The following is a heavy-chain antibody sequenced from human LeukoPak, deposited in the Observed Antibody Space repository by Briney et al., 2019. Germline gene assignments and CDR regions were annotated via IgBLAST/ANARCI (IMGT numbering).Heavy chain of an antibody. J-gene: IGHJ1*01. CDR1: GFTFSTYN. CDR2: ITGNSNYI. Sequence: KSGGSLRLSCAASGFTFSTYNMNWVRQAPGKGLEWVSSITGNSNYIYYADSVKGRFTVSRDNAKNSLYLQMNSLTAEDTAVYFCARDDYGDYQGFQLWGQGTLVTVSS. CDR3: ARDDYGDYQGFQL. D-gene: IGHD4-17*01. V-gene: IGHV3-21*01.